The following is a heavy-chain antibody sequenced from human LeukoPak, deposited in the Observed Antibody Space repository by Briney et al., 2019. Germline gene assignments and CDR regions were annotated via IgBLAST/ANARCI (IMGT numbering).Heavy chain of an antibody. D-gene: IGHD3-3*01. V-gene: IGHV4-4*02. Sequence: SETLSLTCAVSGGSINSPKSWSWVRQPPGKGLEWIGEIYHSGSTNYNPSLKSRVTISVDKSKNQFSLKLSSVTAADTAVYYCARDHGNDFWSGYYFDYWGQGTLVTVFS. CDR1: GGSINSPKS. CDR2: IYHSGST. CDR3: ARDHGNDFWSGYYFDY. J-gene: IGHJ4*02.